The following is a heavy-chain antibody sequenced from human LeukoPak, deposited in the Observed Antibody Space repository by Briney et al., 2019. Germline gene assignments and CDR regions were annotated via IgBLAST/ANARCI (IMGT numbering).Heavy chain of an antibody. CDR1: GGSISSYY. V-gene: IGHV4-4*07. CDR3: ARGPSSGYYYSAFDY. Sequence: SETLSLTCTVSGGSISSYYWSWIRQPAGKGLEWIGRIYTSGSTSYNPSLKSRVTMSVDTSKNQFSLKLSSVTAADTAVYYCARGPSSGYYYSAFDYWGQGILVTVSS. D-gene: IGHD3-22*01. J-gene: IGHJ4*02. CDR2: IYTSGST.